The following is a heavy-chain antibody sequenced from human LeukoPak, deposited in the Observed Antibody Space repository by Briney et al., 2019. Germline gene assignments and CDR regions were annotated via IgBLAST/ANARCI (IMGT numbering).Heavy chain of an antibody. D-gene: IGHD6-19*01. CDR1: GFTFSSYA. V-gene: IGHV3-23*01. CDR3: AKDLKYSSGWAPDC. CDR2: ISGSSGTR. J-gene: IGHJ4*02. Sequence: AVSLRLSCAASGFTFSSYAMSWVRQAPWKGLEWVSDISGSSGTRYDADVVKGRLTISRDNAKNQVYLQMNSLRAEDTAVYYCAKDLKYSSGWAPDCWGQGTLVTVSS.